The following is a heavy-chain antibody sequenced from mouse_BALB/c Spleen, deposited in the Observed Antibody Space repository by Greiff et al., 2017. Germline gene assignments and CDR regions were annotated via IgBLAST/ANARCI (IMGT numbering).Heavy chain of an antibody. V-gene: IGHV14-3*02. Sequence: VQLQQSGAELVKPGASVKLSCTASGLNIKDTYMHWVKQRPEQGLEWIGRIDPANGNTKYDPKFQGKATITADTSSNTAYLQLSSLTSEDTAVYYCARSNYDGYYYWGQGTTLTVAS. CDR3: ARSNYDGYYY. CDR2: IDPANGNT. J-gene: IGHJ2*01. D-gene: IGHD2-3*01. CDR1: GLNIKDTY.